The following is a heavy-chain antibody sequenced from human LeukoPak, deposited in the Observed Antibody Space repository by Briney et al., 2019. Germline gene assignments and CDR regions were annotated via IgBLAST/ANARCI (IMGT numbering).Heavy chain of an antibody. V-gene: IGHV1-69*04. J-gene: IGHJ6*02. CDR2: IIPILGIA. Sequence: GASVKVSCKASGGTFSSYAICWVRQAPGQGVEWMGRIIPILGIANYAQKFQGRVTITADKSTSTAYMELSSLRSEDTAVYYCARIDYYDSSGISYGTDVWGQGTTVTVSS. CDR3: ARIDYYDSSGISYGTDV. D-gene: IGHD3-22*01. CDR1: GGTFSSYA.